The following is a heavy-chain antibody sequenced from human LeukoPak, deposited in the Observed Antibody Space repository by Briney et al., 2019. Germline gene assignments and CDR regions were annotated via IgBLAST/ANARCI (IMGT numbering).Heavy chain of an antibody. V-gene: IGHV1-69*13. J-gene: IGHJ4*02. Sequence: SVKVSCKAPGGTFSSYAISWVRQAPGQGLEWMGGIIPLFGTANYAQKFQGRVTIIADDSTSTAYMELSSLRSDDTAVYYCARGGMAHEYQVLKVDYFDYWGQGTLVTVSS. D-gene: IGHD2-2*01. CDR3: ARGGMAHEYQVLKVDYFDY. CDR2: IIPLFGTA. CDR1: GGTFSSYA.